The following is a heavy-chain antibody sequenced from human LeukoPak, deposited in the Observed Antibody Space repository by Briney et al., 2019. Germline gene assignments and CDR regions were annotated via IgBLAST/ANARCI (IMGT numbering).Heavy chain of an antibody. V-gene: IGHV4-59*01. D-gene: IGHD3-16*02. CDR1: GGSISSYY. Sequence: PSETLSLTCTVSGGSISSYYWSWIRQPPGKGLEWIGYIYYSGSTNYNPSLKSRITISVDTSKNQFSLKLSSVTAADTAVYYCAREGGLRRGYDYVWGSYRYPYYFDYWGQGTLVTVSS. CDR3: AREGGLRRGYDYVWGSYRYPYYFDY. CDR2: IYYSGST. J-gene: IGHJ4*02.